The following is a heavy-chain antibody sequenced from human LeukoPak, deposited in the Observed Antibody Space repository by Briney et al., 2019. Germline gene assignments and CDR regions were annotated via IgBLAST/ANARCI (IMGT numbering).Heavy chain of an antibody. Sequence: GASVKVSCKASGYTFTSYGISWVRQAPGQGLEWMGWISAYNGNTNYAQKLQGRVTMTTDTSTSTAYMELRSLRSDDTAVYYCAPSTDIVVVPAATGPSYMDVWGKGTTVTVPS. CDR2: ISAYNGNT. CDR3: APSTDIVVVPAATGPSYMDV. J-gene: IGHJ6*03. CDR1: GYTFTSYG. D-gene: IGHD2-2*01. V-gene: IGHV1-18*01.